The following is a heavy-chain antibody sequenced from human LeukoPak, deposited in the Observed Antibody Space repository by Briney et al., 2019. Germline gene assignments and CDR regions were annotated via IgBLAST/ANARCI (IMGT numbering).Heavy chain of an antibody. Sequence: TSETLSLTCTVSGGSISSYYWSWIRQPPGKGLEWIGYIYYSGSTNYNPSLKSRLTISVDASKNQFSLKLSSVTATDTAVYYCASLTTVTQGYFDSWGQGTLVTVAS. D-gene: IGHD4-17*01. J-gene: IGHJ4*02. CDR2: IYYSGST. CDR1: GGSISSYY. CDR3: ASLTTVTQGYFDS. V-gene: IGHV4-59*08.